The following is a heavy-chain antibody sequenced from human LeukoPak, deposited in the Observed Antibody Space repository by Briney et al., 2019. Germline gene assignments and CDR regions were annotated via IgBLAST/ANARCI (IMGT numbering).Heavy chain of an antibody. CDR2: ISGSGGST. CDR3: AKETYCSSTSCYRPDY. D-gene: IGHD2-2*01. J-gene: IGHJ4*02. CDR1: GFTFSSYA. Sequence: GGSLRLSCAASGFTFSSYAMSWVRQAPEKGLEWVSAISGSGGSTYYADSVKGRFTISRDNSKNTLYLQMNSLRAEDTAVYYCAKETYCSSTSCYRPDYWGQGTLVTVSS. V-gene: IGHV3-23*01.